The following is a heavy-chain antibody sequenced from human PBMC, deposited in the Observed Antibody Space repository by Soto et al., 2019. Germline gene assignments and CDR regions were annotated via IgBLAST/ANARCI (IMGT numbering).Heavy chain of an antibody. CDR2: IDPTNSYT. CDR1: GYTFTHFW. D-gene: IGHD3-22*01. Sequence: GESLRISCETSGYTFTHFWISWVRQMPGKGLEWIGRIDPTNSYTNYSPSFRGHVTISSDKSITPAYLQWSSLKASDTAMYYCARLKGYYDSGGYYSEDWGQGTLVSVS. V-gene: IGHV5-10-1*01. CDR3: ARLKGYYDSGGYYSED. J-gene: IGHJ4*02.